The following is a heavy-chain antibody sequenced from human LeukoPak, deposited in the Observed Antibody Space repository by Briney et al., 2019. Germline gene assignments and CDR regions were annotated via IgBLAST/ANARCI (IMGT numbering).Heavy chain of an antibody. V-gene: IGHV4-30-2*01. D-gene: IGHD1-26*01. CDR2: IYHSGST. J-gene: IGHJ4*02. CDR3: ARVSGVGRFFDY. CDR1: GGSISSGGYY. Sequence: SETLSLTCTVPGGSISSGGYYWSWIRQPPGKGLEWIGYIYHSGSTYYNPSLKSRVTISVDRSKNQFSLKLSSVTAADTAVYYCARVSGVGRFFDYWGQGTLVTVSS.